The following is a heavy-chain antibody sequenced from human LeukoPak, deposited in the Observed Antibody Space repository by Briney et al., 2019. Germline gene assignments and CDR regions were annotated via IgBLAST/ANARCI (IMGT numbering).Heavy chain of an antibody. D-gene: IGHD3-3*01. V-gene: IGHV4-39*07. CDR1: GGSISSSSYY. CDR3: ARGRPPEYYDFWSGSYYFDY. J-gene: IGHJ4*02. CDR2: IYYSGST. Sequence: SETLSLTCTVSGGSISSSSYYWGWIRQPPGKGLEWIGSIYYSGSTYYNPSLKSRVTISVDTSKNQFSLELSSVTAADTAVYYCARGRPPEYYDFWSGSYYFDYWGQGTLVTVSS.